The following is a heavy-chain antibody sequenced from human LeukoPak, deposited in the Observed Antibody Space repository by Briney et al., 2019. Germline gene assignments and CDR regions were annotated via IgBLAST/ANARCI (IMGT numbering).Heavy chain of an antibody. V-gene: IGHV4-59*08. J-gene: IGHJ4*02. Sequence: SETLSLTCTVSGASISSYYWSWIRQPPGKGLEWIGYFYYTGTTNYNPSLKSRVTISVDTSKNQFSLKLSSVTAADTAVYYCARASKTVTTRLFDYWGQGTLVTVSS. CDR1: GASISSYY. CDR3: ARASKTVTTRLFDY. CDR2: FYYTGTT. D-gene: IGHD4-17*01.